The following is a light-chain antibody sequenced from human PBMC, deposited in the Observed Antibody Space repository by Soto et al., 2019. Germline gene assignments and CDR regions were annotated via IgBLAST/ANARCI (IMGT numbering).Light chain of an antibody. V-gene: IGKV3-20*01. CDR1: QYIASSY. CDR3: QRYGGSPYT. CDR2: GAS. Sequence: EIVLTQSPGTLSLSPGEGATLSCRSSQYIASSYLAWYQQRRGQAPRLLIYGASSRATGIPDRFSGRGSGTDFTLPISRLEPEDFAVYFCQRYGGSPYTFGLGTKVEIK. J-gene: IGKJ2*01.